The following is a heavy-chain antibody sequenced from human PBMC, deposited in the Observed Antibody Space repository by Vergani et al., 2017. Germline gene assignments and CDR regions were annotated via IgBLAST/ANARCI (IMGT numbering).Heavy chain of an antibody. J-gene: IGHJ4*02. CDR1: GGSFFNSCYY. Sequence: QLQLQESGPGLVKPSGTLCLTCSVTGGSFFNSCYYWAWIRQPPGKGLEWIGSMDYNGRAYYTPSLGRRVAISIDTSKMQFSLKLYSLTSADTAIYYCARHVTQDYYNDSDYFDYWGLGTLVTVSS. D-gene: IGHD3-22*01. CDR3: ARHVTQDYYNDSDYFDY. V-gene: IGHV4-39*01. CDR2: MDYNGRA.